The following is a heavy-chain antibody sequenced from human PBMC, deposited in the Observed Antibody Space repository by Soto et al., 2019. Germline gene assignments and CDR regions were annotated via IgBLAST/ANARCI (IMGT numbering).Heavy chain of an antibody. D-gene: IGHD1-26*01. CDR2: IRGKANHYAT. J-gene: IGHJ4*02. CDR3: AIEGASFGH. Sequence: VESGGGLVQPWGSVNLSCAASGFTFSASSMHWIRQAPGKRLEWLGRIRGKANHYATAYSDSVRGRFVISRDDSQNTMFMQMRSLRTEDTATYFCAIEGASFGHWGQRTLVTVS. CDR1: GFTFSASS. V-gene: IGHV3-73*01.